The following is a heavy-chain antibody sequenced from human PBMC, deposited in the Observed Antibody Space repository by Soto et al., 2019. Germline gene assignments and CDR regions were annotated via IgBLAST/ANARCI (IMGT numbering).Heavy chain of an antibody. V-gene: IGHV4-59*01. CDR1: CRSIISYY. Sequence: SETLSLTCTLSCRSIISYYCGWIRQPPGKGLEWIGCIYYTGSTNYSPSLKSRVTISVDTSKNQFSLKLSSVTAADTAVYYCARVTTLVPGFDYWGQGTLVTVS. CDR3: ARVTTLVPGFDY. J-gene: IGHJ4*02. CDR2: IYYTGST. D-gene: IGHD1-1*01.